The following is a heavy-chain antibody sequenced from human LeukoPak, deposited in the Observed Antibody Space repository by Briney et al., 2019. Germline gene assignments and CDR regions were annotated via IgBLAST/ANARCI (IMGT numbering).Heavy chain of an antibody. CDR2: INPNSGGT. Sequence: ASVKVSCKASGYTFTDYYIHWVRQAPGQGLEWMGWINPNSGGTNYAQKFQGRVTMTRDTSISTDYLNLTRLRSDDTAVYYCAREGSEGVGAFDIWGQGTMVTVSS. CDR3: AREGSEGVGAFDI. D-gene: IGHD3-16*01. J-gene: IGHJ3*02. CDR1: GYTFTDYY. V-gene: IGHV1-2*02.